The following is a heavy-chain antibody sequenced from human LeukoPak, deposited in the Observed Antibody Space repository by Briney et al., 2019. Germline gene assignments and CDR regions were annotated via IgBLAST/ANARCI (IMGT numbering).Heavy chain of an antibody. CDR1: GFTFSSYW. D-gene: IGHD2-2*01. Sequence: PWGSLRLSCAASGFTFSSYWMSWVRQAPGKGLEWVANIKQDGSDKNYVVSMKGRFTISRDNAKNSLYLQMNSLRAEDTAVYYCAIDAASGYDRFDYWGQGTQVTVSS. V-gene: IGHV3-7*01. CDR2: IKQDGSDK. CDR3: AIDAASGYDRFDY. J-gene: IGHJ4*02.